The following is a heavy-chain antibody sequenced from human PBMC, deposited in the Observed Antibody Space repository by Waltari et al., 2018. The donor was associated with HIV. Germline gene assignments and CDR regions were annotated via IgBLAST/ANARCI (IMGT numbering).Heavy chain of an antibody. J-gene: IGHJ4*02. D-gene: IGHD1-26*01. CDR1: GGSISSSSYY. CDR2: IYYSGST. CDR3: ARRRWERAGWSYLDY. V-gene: IGHV4-39*07. Sequence: QLQLQESGPGLVKPSETLSLTCTVSGGSISSSSYYWGWIRQPPGKGLEWIGSIYYSGSTYYNPSLKSRVTISVDTSKNQFSLKLSSVTAADTAVYYCARRRWERAGWSYLDYWGQGTLVTVSS.